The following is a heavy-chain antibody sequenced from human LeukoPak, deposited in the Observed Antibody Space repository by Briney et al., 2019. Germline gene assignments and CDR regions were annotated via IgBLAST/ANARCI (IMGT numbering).Heavy chain of an antibody. Sequence: PSETLSLTCTVSGGSISSSSYYWGWIRQPPGKGLEWIGSIYYSGSTYYNPSLKSRVTISVDTSKNHFSLRLSSVTAADTALYYCATGRRYSSGSKSAFDIWGQGTMVTVSS. J-gene: IGHJ3*02. CDR3: ATGRRYSSGSKSAFDI. CDR2: IYYSGST. CDR1: GGSISSSSYY. V-gene: IGHV4-39*02. D-gene: IGHD3-22*01.